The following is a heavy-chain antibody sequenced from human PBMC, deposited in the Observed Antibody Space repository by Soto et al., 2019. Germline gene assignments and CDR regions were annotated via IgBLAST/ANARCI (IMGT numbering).Heavy chain of an antibody. CDR2: ITIRSSYI. J-gene: IGHJ4*02. CDR3: ARDDGWLVLDY. CDR1: GFAFSSYS. D-gene: IGHD6-19*01. Sequence: EVQLVESGGGLVKPGGSLRLSCAASGFAFSSYSMNWVRPAPGQGLEWVAFITIRSSYIYYADSVRCRFTISRDNAKNSLYLQMDGLRAEDTAVYYCARDDGWLVLDYWGQGTLVTFSS. V-gene: IGHV3-21*06.